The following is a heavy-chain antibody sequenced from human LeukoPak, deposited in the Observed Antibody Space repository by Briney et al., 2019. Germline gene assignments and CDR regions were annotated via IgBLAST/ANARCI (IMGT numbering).Heavy chain of an antibody. CDR3: ARVGGAGCGDWARPLFDY. V-gene: IGHV3-74*01. J-gene: IGHJ4*02. D-gene: IGHD2-21*02. CDR1: GFTFSTYW. CDR2: INTDGSTT. Sequence: GGSLRLSCAASGFTFSTYWMHWVRQGTGKGLVWVSRINTDGSTTGYADSVKGRFTISRDNAKNTLYLQMNSLRAEDTAVYYCARVGGAGCGDWARPLFDYWGQGTLVAVSS.